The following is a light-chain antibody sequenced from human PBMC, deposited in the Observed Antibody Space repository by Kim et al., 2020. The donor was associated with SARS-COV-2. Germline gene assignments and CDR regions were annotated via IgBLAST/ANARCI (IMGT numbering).Light chain of an antibody. J-gene: IGKJ4*01. CDR1: QYLNDN. Sequence: ASVGDTVVITCRASQYLNDNINWYQQKSGGAPQLLIYGASNLHRGVPSRFSATTSGTHFTLTIRDLQPEDFATYYCQQSYTVLGSFGGGTKVDIK. V-gene: IGKV1-39*01. CDR3: QQSYTVLGS. CDR2: GAS.